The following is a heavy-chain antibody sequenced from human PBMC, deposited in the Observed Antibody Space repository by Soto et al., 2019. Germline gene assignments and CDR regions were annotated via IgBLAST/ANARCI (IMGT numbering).Heavy chain of an antibody. Sequence: QVHLQESGPRLVEPSETLSLTCSVSGASIRNRGHYWGWVRQPPGQGLEWIGGVYCGTSYSNPSGKSRLTMSIDTSKNQFALRLTSVTAADTAICYCARPATVAPPDAFQVWSQGTLVTVSS. V-gene: IGHV4-39*01. CDR1: GASIRNRGHY. D-gene: IGHD6-19*01. J-gene: IGHJ3*01. CDR3: ARPATVAPPDAFQV. CDR2: VYCGTS.